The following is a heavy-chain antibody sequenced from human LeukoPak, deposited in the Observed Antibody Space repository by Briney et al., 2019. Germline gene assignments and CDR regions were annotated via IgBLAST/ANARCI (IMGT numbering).Heavy chain of an antibody. D-gene: IGHD6-13*01. CDR2: INPSGGST. CDR3: ARDPKVAAAGTRYFDL. V-gene: IGHV1-46*01. J-gene: IGHJ2*01. Sequence: GASVKVSCKASGDTFTSYYMHWVRQAPGKRLEWMGIINPSGGSTSYAQKFQGRVTMTRDTSTSTVYMELSSLRSEDTAVYYCARDPKVAAAGTRYFDLWGRGTLVTVSS. CDR1: GDTFTSYY.